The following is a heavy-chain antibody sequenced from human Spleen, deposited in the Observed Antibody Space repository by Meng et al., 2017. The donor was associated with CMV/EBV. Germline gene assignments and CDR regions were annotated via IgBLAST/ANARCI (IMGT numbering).Heavy chain of an antibody. J-gene: IGHJ4*02. CDR1: GFTFSSYS. V-gene: IGHV3-21*01. D-gene: IGHD1-26*01. CDR2: ISSSSYI. CDR3: ARDSVGAREGADY. Sequence: GESLKISCAASGFTFSSYSMNWVRQAPGKGLEWVSSISSSSYIYYADSVKGRFTISRDNAKNSLYLQMNSLRAEDTAVYYCARDSVGAREGADYWGQGTRVTVSS.